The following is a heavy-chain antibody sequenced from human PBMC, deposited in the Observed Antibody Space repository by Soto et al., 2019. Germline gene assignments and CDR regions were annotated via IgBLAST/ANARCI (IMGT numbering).Heavy chain of an antibody. Sequence: GESLKISCKGSGYSFTSYWIGWVRQMPGKGLEWMGIIYPGDSDTRYSPSFQGQVTISADKSISTAYLQWSSLKASDTAMYYCARDRRICGGDCYPDYYYYGMDVWGQGTTVTVSS. J-gene: IGHJ6*02. V-gene: IGHV5-51*01. D-gene: IGHD2-21*02. CDR2: IYPGDSDT. CDR1: GYSFTSYW. CDR3: ARDRRICGGDCYPDYYYYGMDV.